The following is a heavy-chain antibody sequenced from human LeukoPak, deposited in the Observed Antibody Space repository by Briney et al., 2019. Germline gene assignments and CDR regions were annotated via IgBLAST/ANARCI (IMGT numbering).Heavy chain of an antibody. CDR1: GFTFSSYW. J-gene: IGHJ6*02. D-gene: IGHD3-10*01. V-gene: IGHV3-7*01. CDR2: IKQDGSEK. CDR3: ARDGDSGSYYYYYYGMDV. Sequence: PGGSLRLSCAASGFTFSSYWMSWVRQAPGKGLEWVANIKQDGSEKYYVDSVKGRFTISRDNAKNSLYLQMNSLRAEDTAVYYCARDGDSGSYYYYYYGMDVWGQGTTVTVSS.